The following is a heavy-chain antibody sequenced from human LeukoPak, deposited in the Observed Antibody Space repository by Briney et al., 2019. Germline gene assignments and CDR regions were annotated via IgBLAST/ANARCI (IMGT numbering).Heavy chain of an antibody. CDR2: IYISGST. CDR1: GGSISTGSYY. CDR3: ARGRFLRYDSSRIYYYYMDV. Sequence: RASQTLPLTCTVSGGSISTGSYYWSWIRQPAGKGMEWIGRIYISGSTNYNPSLKSRVTISISTSKNQFSLKLSSATAADTAVYYCARGRFLRYDSSRIYYYYMDVWGKGTTVTVSS. V-gene: IGHV4-61*02. J-gene: IGHJ6*03. D-gene: IGHD3-22*01.